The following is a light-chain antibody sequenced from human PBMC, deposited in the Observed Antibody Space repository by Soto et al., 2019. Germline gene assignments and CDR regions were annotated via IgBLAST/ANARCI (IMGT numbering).Light chain of an antibody. CDR3: QQFGA. Sequence: DIQMTQSPSTLSASVGDRVTITCRASQTISTWLAWYQQKPGKASKLLIYDASTLESGVPSRFSGSGSGTDFTLTISRLEPEDFAVYYCQQFGAFGQGTKVDIK. CDR1: QTISTW. J-gene: IGKJ1*01. CDR2: DAS. V-gene: IGKV1-5*01.